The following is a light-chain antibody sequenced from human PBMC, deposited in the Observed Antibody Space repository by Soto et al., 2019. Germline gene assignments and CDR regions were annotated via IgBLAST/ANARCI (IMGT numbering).Light chain of an antibody. CDR1: QSVSSN. J-gene: IGKJ2*01. Sequence: EIVMTQSPATLSVSPGERATLSCRASQSVSSNLAWYQQKVGQAPRLLIWGASNRVTGIPARFSGSWSGTEFTLTISSLQSEDFAVYYCQQTNNWPNTFGQGTKLEIK. V-gene: IGKV3-15*01. CDR2: GAS. CDR3: QQTNNWPNT.